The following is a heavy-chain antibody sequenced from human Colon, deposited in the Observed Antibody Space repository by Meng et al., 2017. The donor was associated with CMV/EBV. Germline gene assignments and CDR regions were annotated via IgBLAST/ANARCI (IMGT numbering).Heavy chain of an antibody. CDR3: ARDGEGTASYAY. CDR2: INSKTGAS. J-gene: IGHJ4*02. V-gene: IGHV1-2*06. CDR1: GYTFTDYF. Sequence: SCKTSGYTFTDYFLHWVRQAPGQGPEWMGRINSKTGASNSAQKFQARVTVTRDTSISTAYMVLTSLTSDDTALYYCARDGEGTASYAYWGQGTLVTVSS. D-gene: IGHD2-2*01.